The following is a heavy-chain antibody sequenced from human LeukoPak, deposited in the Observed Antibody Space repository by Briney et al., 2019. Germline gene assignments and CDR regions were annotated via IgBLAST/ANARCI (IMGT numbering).Heavy chain of an antibody. CDR1: GFTFSSYG. CDR2: ISYDGSNK. J-gene: IGHJ4*02. Sequence: GRSLRLSCAASGFTFSSYGMHWVRQAPGKGLEWVAVISYDGSNKYYADSVKGRFTISRDNSKNTLYLQMNSLRAEDTAVYYCVKDRTGTYTLDYWGQGTLVTVSS. D-gene: IGHD3-10*01. V-gene: IGHV3-30*18. CDR3: VKDRTGTYTLDY.